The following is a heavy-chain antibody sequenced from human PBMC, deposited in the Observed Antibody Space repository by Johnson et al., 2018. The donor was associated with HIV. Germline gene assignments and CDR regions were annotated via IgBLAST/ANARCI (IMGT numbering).Heavy chain of an antibody. CDR2: IKQDGSEK. J-gene: IGHJ3*02. V-gene: IGHV3-7*04. Sequence: VQLVESGGGLVQPGGSLRLSCAASGFTFSSYWMSWVRQAPGKGLEWVANIKQDGSEKYYVDSVKGRFAISRDNSKNTLYLQMNSLRDEDTAVYYCARSITMIVFTFDIWGQGTMVTVSS. CDR1: GFTFSSYW. D-gene: IGHD3-22*01. CDR3: ARSITMIVFTFDI.